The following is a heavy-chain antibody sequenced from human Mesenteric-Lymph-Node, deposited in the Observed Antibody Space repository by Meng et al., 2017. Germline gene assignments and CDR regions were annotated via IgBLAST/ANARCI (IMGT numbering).Heavy chain of an antibody. V-gene: IGHV3-30*04. CDR3: ARLDTPPVVTAIRDAFDI. CDR2: ISYDGSNK. Sequence: GGSLRLSCAASGFTFSSYAMHWVRQAPGKGLEWVAVISYDGSNKYYADSVKGRFTISRDNSKNTLYLQMNSLRAEDTAVYYCARLDTPPVVTAIRDAFDIWGQGTMVTVSS. D-gene: IGHD2-21*02. CDR1: GFTFSSYA. J-gene: IGHJ3*02.